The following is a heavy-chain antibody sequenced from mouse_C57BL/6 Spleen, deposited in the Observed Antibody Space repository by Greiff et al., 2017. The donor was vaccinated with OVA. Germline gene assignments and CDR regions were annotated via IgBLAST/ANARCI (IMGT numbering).Heavy chain of an antibody. CDR3: ARGDYDYDGYFDY. CDR1: GYTFTSYG. V-gene: IGHV1-81*01. CDR2: IYPRSGNT. D-gene: IGHD2-4*01. J-gene: IGHJ2*01. Sequence: QVQLKESGAELARPGASVKLSCKASGYTFTSYGISWVKQRTGQGLEWIGEIYPRSGNTYYNEKFKGKATLTADKSSSTAYIELRSLTSEDSAVYFCARGDYDYDGYFDYWGQGTTLTVSS.